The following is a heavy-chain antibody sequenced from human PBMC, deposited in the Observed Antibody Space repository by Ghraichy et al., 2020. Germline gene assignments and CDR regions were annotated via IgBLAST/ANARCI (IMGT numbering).Heavy chain of an antibody. D-gene: IGHD2-2*01. CDR2: ISAYNGNT. V-gene: IGHV1-18*01. J-gene: IGHJ6*02. CDR1: GYTFTSYG. CDR3: ARDQRTYCSSTSCHYYYVMDV. Sequence: ASVKVSCKASGYTFTSYGISWVRQAPGQGLEWMGWISAYNGNTNYAQKLQGRVTMTTDTSTSTAYMELRSLRSDDTAVYYCARDQRTYCSSTSCHYYYVMDVWGQGTTVTVSS.